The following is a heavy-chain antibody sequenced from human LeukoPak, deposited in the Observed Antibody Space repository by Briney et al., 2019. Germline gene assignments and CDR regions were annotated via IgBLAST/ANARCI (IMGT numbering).Heavy chain of an antibody. CDR2: INHSGST. J-gene: IGHJ4*02. Sequence: PSETLSLTCAVYGGSFSGYYWSWIRQPPGEGLEWIGEINHSGSTNYNPSLKSRVTISVDTSKNQFSLKLSSVTAADTAVYYCARAYYFDYWGQGTLVTVSS. CDR3: ARAYYFDY. CDR1: GGSFSGYY. V-gene: IGHV4-34*01.